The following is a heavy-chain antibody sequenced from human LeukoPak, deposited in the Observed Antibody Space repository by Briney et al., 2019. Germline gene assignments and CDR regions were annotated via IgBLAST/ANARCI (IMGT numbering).Heavy chain of an antibody. CDR3: ARGGKLGAVAGTTIDY. D-gene: IGHD6-19*01. V-gene: IGHV4-34*01. CDR2: INHSGST. CDR1: GGSFSGYY. J-gene: IGHJ4*02. Sequence: RSSETLSLTCAVYGGSFSGYYWSWIRQPPGKGLEWIGEINHSGSTNYNPSLKSRVTISVDTSKNQFSLKLSSVTAADTAVYYCARGGKLGAVAGTTIDYWGQGTLVTVSS.